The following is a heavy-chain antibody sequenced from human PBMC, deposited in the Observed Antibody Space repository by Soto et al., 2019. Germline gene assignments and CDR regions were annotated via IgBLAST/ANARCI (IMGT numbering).Heavy chain of an antibody. J-gene: IGHJ4*02. Sequence: QVQLQESGPGLVKPSETLSLTCTVSGGSITGYHWSWIRQPPGKGLEWIGYTHGSGITNYNPSLQSRVTISVDTSKNHFSVKLSSVTASDTAVYYCASYIEGGGGRGYWGQGHLLTVSS. V-gene: IGHV4-59*01. D-gene: IGHD1-26*01. CDR3: ASYIEGGGGRGY. CDR2: THGSGIT. CDR1: GGSITGYH.